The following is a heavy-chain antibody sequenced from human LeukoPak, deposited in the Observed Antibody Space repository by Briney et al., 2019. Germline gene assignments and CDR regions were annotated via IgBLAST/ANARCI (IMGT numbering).Heavy chain of an antibody. CDR3: VKDSTYYYDSSGYYYWRWFDS. V-gene: IGHV3-21*04. CDR2: IGSSENYI. J-gene: IGHJ5*01. D-gene: IGHD3-22*01. CDR1: GFTFSTYS. Sequence: GGSLRLSCAASGFTFSTYSMNWVRQAPGKGLEWVSSIGSSENYIYYADSLKGRFTISRDNAKNSLYLQMNTLRAEDTALYYCVKDSTYYYDSSGYYYWRWFDSWGQGTLVTVSS.